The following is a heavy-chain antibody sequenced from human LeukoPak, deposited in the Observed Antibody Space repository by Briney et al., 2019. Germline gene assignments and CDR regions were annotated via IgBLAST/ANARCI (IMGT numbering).Heavy chain of an antibody. CDR3: ARDLGYCSGGSC. D-gene: IGHD2-15*01. CDR1: GFTVSSNY. CDR2: IYSGGST. J-gene: IGHJ4*02. V-gene: IGHV3-53*01. Sequence: PGGSLRLSCAASGFTVSSNYMSWVRQAPGKGLEWVSVIYSGGSTYYADSVKGRFTISRDNSKNTLYLQMNSLRAEGTAVYYCARDLGYCSGGSCWGQGTLVTVSS.